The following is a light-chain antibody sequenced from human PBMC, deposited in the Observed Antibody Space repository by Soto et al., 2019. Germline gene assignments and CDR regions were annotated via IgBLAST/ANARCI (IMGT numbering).Light chain of an antibody. CDR1: QSLLHSNGNNY. CDR3: QQYNNWPVT. Sequence: DILMTQSPLSLPVSPVEPASISCRSSQSLLHSNGNNYLDWYLQKPGQSPQLLIYLGSNRASGVPDRFSGSGSGTEFTLTISSLQSEDFAVYYCQQYNNWPVTFGQGTKVDIK. J-gene: IGKJ1*01. CDR2: LGS. V-gene: IGKV2-28*01.